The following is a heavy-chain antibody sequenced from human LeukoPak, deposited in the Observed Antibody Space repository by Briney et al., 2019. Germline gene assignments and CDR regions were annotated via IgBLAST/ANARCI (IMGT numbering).Heavy chain of an antibody. V-gene: IGHV4-38-2*01. CDR3: ARWGETGDYAVHAFDI. D-gene: IGHD2-21*02. CDR2: GHHSGAA. Sequence: KPSETLSLTCAVSGYSISSGYYWGWIRQPPGEGLEWIGYGHHSGAANYNPSLRSRVTISVDTSKNQFSLKVNSVSAADTAVYYCARWGETGDYAVHAFDIWGQGTMVTVSS. CDR1: GYSISSGYY. J-gene: IGHJ3*02.